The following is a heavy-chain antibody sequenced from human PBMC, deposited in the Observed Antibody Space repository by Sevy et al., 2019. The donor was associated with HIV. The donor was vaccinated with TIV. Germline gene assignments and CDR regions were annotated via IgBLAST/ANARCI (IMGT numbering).Heavy chain of an antibody. J-gene: IGHJ4*02. CDR3: VRDSGSYSLFDY. V-gene: IGHV3-74*01. CDR2: VKTDGSGT. Sequence: GGSLRLSCTASGFTFSKSGMHWVRQVPGKGLQWVSRVKTDGSGTIYADSVKGRFIISRDNAKNTVYLQMNSLRAEDTAVYFCVRDSGSYSLFDYWGQGTLVTVSS. D-gene: IGHD3-10*01. CDR1: GFTFSKSG.